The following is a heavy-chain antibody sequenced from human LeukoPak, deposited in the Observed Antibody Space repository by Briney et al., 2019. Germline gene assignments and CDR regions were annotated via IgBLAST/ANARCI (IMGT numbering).Heavy chain of an antibody. CDR3: VYFRGWQTVDY. CDR1: GYTFTSFD. CDR2: MNPNSGNT. V-gene: IGHV1-8*01. Sequence: ASVKVSCKASGYTFTSFDINWVRQATGQGLEWMGWMNPNSGNTGYAQKFQGRVTMTRDTSTSTVYMELSSLRSEDTAVYYCVYFRGWQTVDYWGQGTLVTVSS. J-gene: IGHJ4*02. D-gene: IGHD6-19*01.